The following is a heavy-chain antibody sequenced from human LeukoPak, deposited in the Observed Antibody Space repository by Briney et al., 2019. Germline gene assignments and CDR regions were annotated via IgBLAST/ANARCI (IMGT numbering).Heavy chain of an antibody. V-gene: IGHV3-30*18. Sequence: PGRSLRLSCAASGFTSSSYGMHWVRQAPGKGLEWVAVISYDGSNKYYADSVKGRFTISRDNSKNTLYLQTNSLRAEDTAVYYCAKDFKDSSAYYPGYWGQGTLVTVSS. CDR3: AKDFKDSSAYYPGY. D-gene: IGHD3-22*01. CDR1: GFTSSSYG. CDR2: ISYDGSNK. J-gene: IGHJ4*02.